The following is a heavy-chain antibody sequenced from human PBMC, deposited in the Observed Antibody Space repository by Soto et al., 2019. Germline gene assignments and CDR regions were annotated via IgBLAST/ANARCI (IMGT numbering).Heavy chain of an antibody. Sequence: LSLTCTVSGGSISGYYWSWVRQPPGKGLEWIGNVYYSGGAKYNPSVKRRVSISVDTSKNQFSLNLSSVTAADTAVYYCTRDGDGRMTTNPYYYYGMDVWGPGITVTVSS. CDR3: TRDGDGRMTTNPYYYYGMDV. J-gene: IGHJ6*02. V-gene: IGHV4-59*01. D-gene: IGHD2-21*02. CDR2: VYYSGGA. CDR1: GGSISGYY.